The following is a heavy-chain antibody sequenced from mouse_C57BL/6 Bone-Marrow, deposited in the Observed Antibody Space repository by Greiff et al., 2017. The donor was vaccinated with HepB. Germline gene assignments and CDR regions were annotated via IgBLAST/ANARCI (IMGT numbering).Heavy chain of an antibody. J-gene: IGHJ4*01. CDR2: IRNKANGYTT. V-gene: IGHV7-3*01. D-gene: IGHD4-1*01. CDR1: GFTFTDYY. Sequence: EVQVVESGGGLVQPGGSLSLSCAASGFTFTDYYMSWVRQPPGKALEWLGFIRNKANGYTTEYSASVKGRFTISRDNSQSILYLQMNALRAEDSATYYCARSNWDYAMDYWGQGTSVTVSS. CDR3: ARSNWDYAMDY.